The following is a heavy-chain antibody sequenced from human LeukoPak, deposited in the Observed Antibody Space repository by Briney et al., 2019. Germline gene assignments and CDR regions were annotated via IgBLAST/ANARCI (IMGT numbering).Heavy chain of an antibody. CDR1: GYTLTSYG. J-gene: IGHJ4*02. V-gene: IGHV1-18*01. Sequence: ASVKVSCKASGYTLTSYGISWVRQAPGQGLEWMGWISAYNGNTNYAQKLQGRVTMTTDTSTSTAYMELRSLRSDDTAVYYCARAPLWFGELLPIDYWGQGTLVTVSS. CDR3: ARAPLWFGELLPIDY. CDR2: ISAYNGNT. D-gene: IGHD3-10*01.